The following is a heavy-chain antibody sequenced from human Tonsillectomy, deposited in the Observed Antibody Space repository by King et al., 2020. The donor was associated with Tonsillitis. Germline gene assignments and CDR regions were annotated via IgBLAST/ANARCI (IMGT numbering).Heavy chain of an antibody. CDR2: IKIKTDGGTT. CDR3: TTTYYDSSGYPYYFDY. J-gene: IGHJ4*02. Sequence: VQLVESGGGLVKPGGSLRLSCAASGFTFSNAWMSWVRPAPGKGLEWGGRIKIKTDGGTTDYAAPVKGRFTISRDDSQNTLYLQMNSLKTEDTAVYYCTTTYYDSSGYPYYFDYWGQGTLVTVSS. V-gene: IGHV3-15*01. D-gene: IGHD3-22*01. CDR1: GFTFSNAW.